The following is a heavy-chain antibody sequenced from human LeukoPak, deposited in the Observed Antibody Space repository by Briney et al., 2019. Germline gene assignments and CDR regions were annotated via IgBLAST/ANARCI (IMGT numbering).Heavy chain of an antibody. D-gene: IGHD5-24*01. CDR1: GGSISSGSYY. CDR3: ARDGYNYRRFDY. CDR2: IYTRGST. Sequence: PSETLSLTCTVSGGSISSGSYYWSWIRQPAGKGLEWIGRIYTRGSTNYNPSLKSRVTISVDTSKNQFSLKLSSVTAADTAVYYCARDGYNYRRFDYWGQGTLVTVSS. V-gene: IGHV4-61*02. J-gene: IGHJ4*02.